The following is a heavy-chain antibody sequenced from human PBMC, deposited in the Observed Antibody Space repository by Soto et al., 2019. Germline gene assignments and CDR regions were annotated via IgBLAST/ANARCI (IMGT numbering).Heavy chain of an antibody. Sequence: QVQLVQSRAEVKKPGASVKVSCKASGYTFTFFAIHWVRRAPGQGLEWMGWINAGNGHTKYSQKFLGRVTIDRDTSACTAYMELSSLRSEDTAVYYCASVDRNGVYGMDVWGQGTTVTVSS. D-gene: IGHD2-21*01. J-gene: IGHJ6*02. CDR1: GYTFTFFA. CDR2: INAGNGHT. CDR3: ASVDRNGVYGMDV. V-gene: IGHV1-3*01.